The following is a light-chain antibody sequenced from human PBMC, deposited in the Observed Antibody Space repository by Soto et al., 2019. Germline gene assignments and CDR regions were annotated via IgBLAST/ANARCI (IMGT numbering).Light chain of an antibody. CDR1: SSDGCGFNY. CDR2: EAS. J-gene: IGLJ2*01. V-gene: IGLV2-14*01. Sequence: QSVLSPPASMYGSPGQSITLSCTATSSDGCGFNYVSWYQQYPGGAPTRLIYEASNRPSGVATRFPGSKXVTTAALTISGLQADEEGDYYCRSCTICNTRLFGRGTKLTVL. CDR3: RSCTICNTRL.